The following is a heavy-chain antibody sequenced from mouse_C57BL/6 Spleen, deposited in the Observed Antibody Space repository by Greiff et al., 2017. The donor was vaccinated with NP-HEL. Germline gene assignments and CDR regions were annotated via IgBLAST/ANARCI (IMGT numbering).Heavy chain of an antibody. Sequence: EVQGVESGGGLVKPGGSLKLSCAASGFTFSSYAMSWVRQTPDQRLEWVATISDGGSYTYYPDNVKGRFTISRDNAKNNLYLQMSHLKSEDTAMYYCARDGTGTGYFDYWGQGTTLTVSS. CDR1: GFTFSSYA. J-gene: IGHJ2*01. CDR3: ARDGTGTGYFDY. D-gene: IGHD4-1*01. V-gene: IGHV5-4*01. CDR2: ISDGGSYT.